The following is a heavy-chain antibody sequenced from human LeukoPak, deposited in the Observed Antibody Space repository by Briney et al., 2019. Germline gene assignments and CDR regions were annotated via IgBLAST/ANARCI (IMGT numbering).Heavy chain of an antibody. CDR1: GFILSNYD. J-gene: IGHJ4*02. CDR2: ISTSGSTV. V-gene: IGHV3-48*03. Sequence: PGGSLRLSCAAPGFILSNYDMNWVRQAPGKGLQWVSYISTSGSTVYYADSVKGRFTISRDNAKNSLYLHMNSLRDEDTALSFSARETYGSGSYYYYWGQGNLVTVSS. CDR3: ARETYGSGSYYYY. D-gene: IGHD3-10*01.